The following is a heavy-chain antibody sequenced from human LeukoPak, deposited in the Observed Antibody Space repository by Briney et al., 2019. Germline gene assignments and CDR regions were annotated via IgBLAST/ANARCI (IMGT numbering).Heavy chain of an antibody. CDR1: GYSLSSGYY. Sequence: PSETLSLTCTVSGYSLSSGYYWGWIRQPPGKGLEWIGSIYHSGSTYYNPSLKSRVTISVDTSKNQFSLKLSSVTAADTAVYYCARYYYGSGSYYYFDSWGQGTLVTVSS. CDR2: IYHSGST. J-gene: IGHJ4*02. CDR3: ARYYYGSGSYYYFDS. D-gene: IGHD3-10*01. V-gene: IGHV4-38-2*02.